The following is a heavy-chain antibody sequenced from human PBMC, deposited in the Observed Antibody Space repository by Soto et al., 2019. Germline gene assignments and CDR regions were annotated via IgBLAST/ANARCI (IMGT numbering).Heavy chain of an antibody. CDR1: GVTFSSET. CDR3: ATELGENPASPFDA. CDR2: IIPLFGTA. J-gene: IGHJ4*02. V-gene: IGHV1-69*01. Sequence: QVQLVQSGADVKKPGSSVKVSCQASGVTFSSETLGWVRQAPGQGLGGVGGIIPLFGTASYAQKFQGRVTITADESTSTVYMELSSLRSDDTAVYFCATELGENPASPFDAWGQGTLVTVSS. D-gene: IGHD3-10*01.